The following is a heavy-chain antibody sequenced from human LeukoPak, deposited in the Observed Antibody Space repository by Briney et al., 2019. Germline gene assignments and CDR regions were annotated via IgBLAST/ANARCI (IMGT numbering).Heavy chain of an antibody. V-gene: IGHV3-23*01. D-gene: IGHD2-2*01. Sequence: GGSLRLSCVASGFTFSSYAMSWVRQAPGKGLEWVSAISGSGGSTYYADSVKGRFTISRDNSKNTLYLQMNSLRAEDTAVYYCAKHRIVVVPAAMGTWGQGTLVTVSS. CDR1: GFTFSSYA. J-gene: IGHJ5*02. CDR2: ISGSGGST. CDR3: AKHRIVVVPAAMGT.